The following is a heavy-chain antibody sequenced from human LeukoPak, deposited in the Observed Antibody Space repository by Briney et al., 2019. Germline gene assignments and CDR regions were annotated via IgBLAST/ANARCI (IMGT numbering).Heavy chain of an antibody. Sequence: GGSLRLSCAASGFTFSSYAMSWVRQAPGKGLEWVSAISGSGGSTYYADSVKGRFTISRDNSKNTLYLQMNSLRAEDTAVYYCARDHTVTTESDWFDPWGQGTLVTVSS. J-gene: IGHJ5*02. V-gene: IGHV3-23*01. D-gene: IGHD4-17*01. CDR2: ISGSGGST. CDR3: ARDHTVTTESDWFDP. CDR1: GFTFSSYA.